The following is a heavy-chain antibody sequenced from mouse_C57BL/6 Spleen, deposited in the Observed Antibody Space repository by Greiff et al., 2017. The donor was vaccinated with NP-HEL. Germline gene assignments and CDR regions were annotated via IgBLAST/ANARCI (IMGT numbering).Heavy chain of an antibody. D-gene: IGHD1-1*01. V-gene: IGHV1-52*01. CDR2: IDPSDSET. CDR3: ARYNYGSSYAMDY. J-gene: IGHJ4*01. CDR1: GYTFTSYW. Sequence: QVQLQQPGAELVRPGSSVKLSCKASGYTFTSYWMHWVKQRPIQGLEWIGNIDPSDSETHYNQKFKDKATLTVDKSSSTAYMQLSSLTSEDSAVYYCARYNYGSSYAMDYWGQGTSVTVSS.